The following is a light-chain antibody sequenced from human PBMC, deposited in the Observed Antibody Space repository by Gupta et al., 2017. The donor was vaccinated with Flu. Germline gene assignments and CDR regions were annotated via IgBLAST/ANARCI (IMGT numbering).Light chain of an antibody. V-gene: IGKV1-5*03. Sequence: PPSPSTLSASVGDRVTITCRASQSISSWLAWYQQKPGKAPKILIYKASSLESGVPSRFSGSGSGTEFTLTISSLQPDDFATYYCQQYKSYPYNFGQGTKLEIK. CDR2: KAS. CDR1: QSISSW. J-gene: IGKJ2*01. CDR3: QQYKSYPYN.